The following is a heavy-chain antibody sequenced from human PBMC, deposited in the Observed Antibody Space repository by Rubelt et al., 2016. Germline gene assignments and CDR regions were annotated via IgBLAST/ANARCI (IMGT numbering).Heavy chain of an antibody. CDR2: IWYDGSNK. J-gene: IGHJ3*02. Sequence: GMHWVRQAPGKGLEWVAVIWYDGSNKYYADSVKGRFTISRDNSKNTLYLQMNSLRAEDTAVYYCAREGIAVAGNAFDIWGQGTMVTVSS. D-gene: IGHD6-19*01. CDR3: AREGIAVAGNAFDI. CDR1: G. V-gene: IGHV3-33*01.